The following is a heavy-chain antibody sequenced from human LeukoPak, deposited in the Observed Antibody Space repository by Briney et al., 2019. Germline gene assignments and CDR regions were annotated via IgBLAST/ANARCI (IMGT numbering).Heavy chain of an antibody. CDR3: ARGLRGDYYYYGMDV. CDR1: GFTFSSYW. Sequence: GGSLRLSCAASGFTFSSYWMSWVRQAPGKGLEWVANIKQDGSEKYYVDSVKGQFTISRDNAKNSLYLQMNSLRAEDTAVYYCARGLRGDYYYYGMDVWGQGTTVTVSS. CDR2: IKQDGSEK. J-gene: IGHJ6*02. D-gene: IGHD7-27*01. V-gene: IGHV3-7*01.